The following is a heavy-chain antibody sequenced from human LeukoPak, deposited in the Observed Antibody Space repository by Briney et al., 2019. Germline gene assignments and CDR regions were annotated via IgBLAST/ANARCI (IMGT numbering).Heavy chain of an antibody. V-gene: IGHV3-74*01. CDR3: ARAPSEIGGYCPEYFRH. CDR2: IKSDGST. J-gene: IGHJ1*01. Sequence: GGSLRLSCAASGFTFSSYWMHWVRQAPGKGLVWVPRIKSDGSTNYADSVKGRFTISRDNAKNTLSLQMNSLRAEDTGVYYCARAPSEIGGYCPEYFRHWGQGTLVTVSS. D-gene: IGHD2-21*01. CDR1: GFTFSSYW.